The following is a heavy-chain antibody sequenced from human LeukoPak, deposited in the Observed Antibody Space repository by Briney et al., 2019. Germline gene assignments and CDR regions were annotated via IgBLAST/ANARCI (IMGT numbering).Heavy chain of an antibody. CDR2: IYYSGST. D-gene: IGHD4-17*01. V-gene: IGHV4-59*01. CDR3: AGSPGMTTVTLRGNFLRRPRYYFDY. Sequence: SSETLSLTCAVSGGSISSYYWSWIRQPPGKGLEWIGYIYYSGSTNYNPSLKSRVTISVDTSKNQFSLKLSSVTAADTAVYYCAGSPGMTTVTLRGNFLRRPRYYFDYWGQGTLVTVSS. CDR1: GGSISSYY. J-gene: IGHJ4*02.